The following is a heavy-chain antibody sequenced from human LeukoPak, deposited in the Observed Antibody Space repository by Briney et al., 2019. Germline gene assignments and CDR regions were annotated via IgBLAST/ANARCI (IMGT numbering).Heavy chain of an antibody. CDR3: AKTHDYGVLDY. Sequence: PGGSLRLSXAASGFTFSSYGMHWVRQAPGKGLEWVAVIWYDGSNKYYADSVKGRFTISRDNSKNTLYLQMNSLRAEDTAVYYCAKTHDYGVLDYWGQGTLVTVSS. D-gene: IGHD4-17*01. CDR2: IWYDGSNK. CDR1: GFTFSSYG. V-gene: IGHV3-33*06. J-gene: IGHJ4*02.